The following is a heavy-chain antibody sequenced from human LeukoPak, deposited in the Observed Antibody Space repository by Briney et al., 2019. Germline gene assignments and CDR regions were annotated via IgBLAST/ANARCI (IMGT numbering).Heavy chain of an antibody. CDR2: IYHSGST. CDR1: GGSISSSNW. J-gene: IGHJ4*02. Sequence: SETLSLTCAVSGGSISSSNWWSWVRQPPGKGLEWIGEIYHSGSTNYNPSLKSRVTISVDTSKNQFSLKLSSVTAADTAVYYCARGTEGSFDYWGQGTLVTVSS. V-gene: IGHV4-4*02. CDR3: ARGTEGSFDY.